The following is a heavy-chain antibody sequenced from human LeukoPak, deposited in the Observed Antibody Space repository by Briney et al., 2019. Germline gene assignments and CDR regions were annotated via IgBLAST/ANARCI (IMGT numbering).Heavy chain of an antibody. V-gene: IGHV1-2*02. J-gene: IGHJ1*01. CDR3: ARDGVGYYDSSGYYYFQH. D-gene: IGHD3-22*01. CDR2: INPNSGGT. CDR1: GYTFTAYY. Sequence: AASVKVSCKASGYTFTAYYMHWVRQAPGQGLEWMGWINPNSGGTNYAQKFQGRVTMTRDTSISTAYMELSRLRSDDTAVYYCARDGVGYYDSSGYYYFQHWGQGTLVTVSS.